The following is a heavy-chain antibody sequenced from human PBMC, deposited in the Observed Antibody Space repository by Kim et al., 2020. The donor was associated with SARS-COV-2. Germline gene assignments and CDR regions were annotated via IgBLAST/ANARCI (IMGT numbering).Heavy chain of an antibody. Sequence: GGSLRLSCAASGFTFSSYGMHWVRQAPGKGLEWVAVISYDGSNKYYADSVKGRFTISRDNSKNTLYLQMNSLRAEDTAVYYCARALIDAAANAPYYDYYGMDVWGQGTTVTVSS. CDR2: ISYDGSNK. D-gene: IGHD2-2*01. CDR1: GFTFSSYG. J-gene: IGHJ6*02. V-gene: IGHV3-30*03. CDR3: ARALIDAAANAPYYDYYGMDV.